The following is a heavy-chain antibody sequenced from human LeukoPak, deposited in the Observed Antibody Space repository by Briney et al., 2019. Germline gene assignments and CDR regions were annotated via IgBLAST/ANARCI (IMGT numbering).Heavy chain of an antibody. Sequence: PSETLSLTCAVYGGSFSGYYWSWIRQPPGKGLEWIGEINHSGSTNYNPSLKSRVTISVDTSKIQFSLTLSSVPAADTAVYYCARGPPREYCSGGSCYTNFDYWGQGTLVTVSS. CDR2: INHSGST. D-gene: IGHD2-15*01. J-gene: IGHJ4*02. V-gene: IGHV4-34*01. CDR1: GGSFSGYY. CDR3: ARGPPREYCSGGSCYTNFDY.